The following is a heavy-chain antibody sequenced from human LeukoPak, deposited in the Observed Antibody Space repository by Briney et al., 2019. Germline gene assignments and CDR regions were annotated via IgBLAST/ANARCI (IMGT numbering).Heavy chain of an antibody. CDR1: GFTFSSYS. J-gene: IGHJ4*02. D-gene: IGHD3-16*01. CDR2: ISSSSSYI. Sequence: GGSLRLSCAASGFTFSSYSMNWVRQAPGKGLEWVSSISSSSSYIYYADSVKGRFTISRDNAKNSLYLQMNSLRAEDTAVYYCARGADFTFGGSFDYWGQGTLVTVSS. V-gene: IGHV3-21*01. CDR3: ARGADFTFGGSFDY.